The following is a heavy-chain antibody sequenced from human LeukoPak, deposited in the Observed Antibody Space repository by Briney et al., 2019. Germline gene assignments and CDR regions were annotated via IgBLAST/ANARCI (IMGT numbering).Heavy chain of an antibody. D-gene: IGHD3-10*01. V-gene: IGHV3-48*03. CDR3: ARDYYGSGNYYYYYYMDV. CDR2: IDYSGDSP. Sequence: PGGSLRLSCTGSGFTLSSYEMTWIRQAPGKGLEWVSRIDYSGDSPYYADSVKGRFTISRDNAKNSLYLQMNSLRAEDTAVYYCARDYYGSGNYYYYYYMDVWGKGTTVTISS. J-gene: IGHJ6*03. CDR1: GFTLSSYE.